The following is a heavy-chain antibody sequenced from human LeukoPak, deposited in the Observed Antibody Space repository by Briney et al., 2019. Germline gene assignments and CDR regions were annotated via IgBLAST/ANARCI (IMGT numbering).Heavy chain of an antibody. CDR1: GFTFSSHA. J-gene: IGHJ6*02. CDR2: ISDST. D-gene: IGHD2-2*01. Sequence: GGSLRLSCAASGFTFSSHAMSWVRQAPGKGLEWVSAISDSTYYADSVKGRFTISRDNSKNTLYLLMNSLRAEDTAVYFCARYCITTSCQDDNSYYGMDVWGQGTTVTVSS. CDR3: ARYCITTSCQDDNSYYGMDV. V-gene: IGHV3-23*01.